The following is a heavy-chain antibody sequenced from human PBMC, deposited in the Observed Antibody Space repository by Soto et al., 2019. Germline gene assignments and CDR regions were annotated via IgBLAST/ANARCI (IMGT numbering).Heavy chain of an antibody. Sequence: SETLSLTCTVSGGSINSDYWSWIRQSPGKGLEWIGYVFFSGSTNYNHSFKSRVTISVDTSKNQIYLRVTSVTAVDTAVYYCARGRQMCNWIYWGRGTLVTVPS. CDR3: ARGRQMCNWIY. J-gene: IGHJ4*02. CDR1: GGSINSDY. D-gene: IGHD2-2*03. V-gene: IGHV4-59*01. CDR2: VFFSGST.